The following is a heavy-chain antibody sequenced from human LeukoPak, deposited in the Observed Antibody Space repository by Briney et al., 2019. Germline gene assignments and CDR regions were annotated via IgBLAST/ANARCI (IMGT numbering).Heavy chain of an antibody. CDR3: TRVRNSNNWWGPFDI. D-gene: IGHD1-1*01. CDR2: ISPNNGNT. J-gene: IGHJ3*02. V-gene: IGHV1-18*01. Sequence: GASVNVSFKAFGYTFVTSSITWVRQAPGKRLEWMGWISPNNGNTHYAQGVQGRVTITTDTSRTTAYMQLRSLRSDDTAVYYCTRVRNSNNWWGPFDIWGQGTMVTVSS. CDR1: GYTFVTSS.